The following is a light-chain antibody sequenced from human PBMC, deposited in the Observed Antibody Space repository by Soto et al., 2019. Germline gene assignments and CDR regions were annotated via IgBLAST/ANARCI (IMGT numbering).Light chain of an antibody. CDR2: EVT. Sequence: QSALTQPASVSGSPGQSITISCTGTRRDVGGYNYVSWYQQYPGKSPKLLIYEVTHRPSGVSNRFSGSKSGNTASLTISGLQAEAEADYYCSSYTISNTLPFVFGTGTKVTVI. J-gene: IGLJ1*01. CDR3: SSYTISNTLPFV. V-gene: IGLV2-14*01. CDR1: RRDVGGYNY.